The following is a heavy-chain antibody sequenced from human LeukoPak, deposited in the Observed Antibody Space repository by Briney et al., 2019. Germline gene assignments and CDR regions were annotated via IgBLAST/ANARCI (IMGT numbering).Heavy chain of an antibody. Sequence: ASVKVSCKASGYTFTSYDINWVRQATGQGLEWMGWMNPNSGNTGYAQKFQGRVTMTRDTSTSTVYMELSSLRSEDTAVYYCAREAQPYYDFWSGYFEGLDYWGQGTLVTVSS. CDR2: MNPNSGNT. D-gene: IGHD3-3*01. CDR1: GYTFTSYD. V-gene: IGHV1-8*02. J-gene: IGHJ4*02. CDR3: AREAQPYYDFWSGYFEGLDY.